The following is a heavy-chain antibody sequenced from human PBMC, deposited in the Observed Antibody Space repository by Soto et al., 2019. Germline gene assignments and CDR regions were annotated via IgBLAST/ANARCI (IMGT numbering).Heavy chain of an antibody. D-gene: IGHD3-9*01. CDR2: VYWHDDK. Sequence: QITLKESGPSLVKPTQTLTLTCTFSGFSLTNTGVTVRWIRQPPGKALEWLALVYWHDDKRYNPSLRTSLTIAKGTSKHRVVLTLANVGPVDTATYFCAHSHFEILTGPFDSWGRGTLVTVSS. CDR3: AHSHFEILTGPFDS. V-gene: IGHV2-5*01. CDR1: GFSLTNTGVT. J-gene: IGHJ5*01.